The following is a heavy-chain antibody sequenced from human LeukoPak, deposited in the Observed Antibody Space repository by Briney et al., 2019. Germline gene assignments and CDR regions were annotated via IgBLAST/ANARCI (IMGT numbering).Heavy chain of an antibody. CDR3: ARDLCTSTSCYSFPFDY. Sequence: GGSLRLSCAASGFTFSSYGMNWVRQAPGKGLEWVSSISSSSRYIYYADSVKGRFTISRDNAKNSLYLQMNSLRAEDTAVYYCARDLCTSTSCYSFPFDYWGQGTLVTVSS. CDR1: GFTFSSYG. V-gene: IGHV3-21*01. J-gene: IGHJ4*02. CDR2: ISSSSRYI. D-gene: IGHD2-2*01.